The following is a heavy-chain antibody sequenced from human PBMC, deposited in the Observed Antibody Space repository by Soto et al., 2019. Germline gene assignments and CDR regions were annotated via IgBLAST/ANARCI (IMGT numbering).Heavy chain of an antibody. CDR1: GFSISNYG. Sequence: QVQLVESGGGVVQPGRSLRLSCAASGFSISNYGMHWVRQAPGKGLEWVGLISKTGSNINYADSVKGRFTISRDNPNNKLFLQMNSLRVEDTAVYYCARDSHSNSVYYYGMGVWGQGTTVTVSS. V-gene: IGHV3-30*03. D-gene: IGHD4-4*01. CDR2: ISKTGSNI. CDR3: ARDSHSNSVYYYGMGV. J-gene: IGHJ6*02.